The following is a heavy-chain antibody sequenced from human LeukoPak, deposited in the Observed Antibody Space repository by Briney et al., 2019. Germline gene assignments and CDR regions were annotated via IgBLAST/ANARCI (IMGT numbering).Heavy chain of an antibody. CDR2: ISNEGRVK. Sequence: GGPLRLSCAASGFTFSDYGMHWVRQAPGKGLEWVTVISNEGRVKYYADSVKGRFTISRDNSENTLSMQMNSLRADDTAVYYCTKEGGPMSVTTERYSFDHWGRGTLVTVSS. CDR1: GFTFSDYG. J-gene: IGHJ4*02. CDR3: TKEGGPMSVTTERYSFDH. D-gene: IGHD4-17*01. V-gene: IGHV3-30*18.